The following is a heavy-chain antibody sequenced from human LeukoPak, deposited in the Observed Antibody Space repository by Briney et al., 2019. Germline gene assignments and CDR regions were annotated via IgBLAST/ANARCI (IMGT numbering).Heavy chain of an antibody. CDR1: GFTFSSYE. V-gene: IGHV3-48*03. CDR3: ARVVVPGWFDP. Sequence: GGSLRLSCAASGFTFSSYEMIWVRQAPGKGLEWVSYIRSSGSTIYYADSVKGRFTISRDNAKNSLYLQMNSLRAEDTAVYYCARVVVPGWFDPWGQGNLVTVSS. D-gene: IGHD2-15*01. J-gene: IGHJ5*02. CDR2: IRSSGSTI.